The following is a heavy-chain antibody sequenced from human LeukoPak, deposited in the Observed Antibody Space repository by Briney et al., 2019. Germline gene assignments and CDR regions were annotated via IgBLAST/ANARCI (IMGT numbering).Heavy chain of an antibody. D-gene: IGHD6-19*01. J-gene: IGHJ4*02. CDR3: ATSGWYGADY. CDR2: ISSSSSYI. CDR1: GFTFSSYS. V-gene: IGHV3-21*01. Sequence: GVSLRLSCAASGFTFSSYSMNWVRQARGKGLEWVSSISSSSSYIYYADSVKGRFTISRDNAKNSLYLQMNSLRAEDTAVYYCATSGWYGADYWGQGTLVTVSS.